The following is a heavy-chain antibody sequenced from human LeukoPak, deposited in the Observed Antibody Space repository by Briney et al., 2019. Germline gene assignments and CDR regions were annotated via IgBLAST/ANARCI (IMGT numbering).Heavy chain of an antibody. Sequence: SVKVSCKASGFTFTSSAMQWVRQARGQRLEWIGWIVVGSGNTNYAQKFQERVTITRDMSTSTAYMELSSLRSEDTAVYYCAAVGAAAGTIVDYWGQGTLVTVSS. CDR2: IVVGSGNT. V-gene: IGHV1-58*02. J-gene: IGHJ4*02. D-gene: IGHD6-13*01. CDR3: AAVGAAAGTIVDY. CDR1: GFTFTSSA.